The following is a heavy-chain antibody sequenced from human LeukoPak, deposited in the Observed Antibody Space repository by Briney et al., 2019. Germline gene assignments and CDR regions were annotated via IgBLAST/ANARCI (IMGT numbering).Heavy chain of an antibody. J-gene: IGHJ6*04. Sequence: ASVKVSCKASGYTFISNYMHWVRQAPGQGLERMGIINPSGGSTSYAQKFQGRVTMTRDTSTSTVYMELSSLRSEDTAVYYCARGNDPTLYYYYYGMDVWGKGTTVTVSS. D-gene: IGHD1-1*01. CDR2: INPSGGST. CDR3: ARGNDPTLYYYYYGMDV. V-gene: IGHV1-46*01. CDR1: GYTFISNY.